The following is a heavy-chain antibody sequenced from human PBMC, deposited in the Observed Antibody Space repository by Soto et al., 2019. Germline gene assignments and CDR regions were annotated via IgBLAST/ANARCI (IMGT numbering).Heavy chain of an antibody. D-gene: IGHD3-22*01. J-gene: IGHJ4*02. CDR2: ISGSGSTI. Sequence: PGGSLRLSCAASGFTFSSYAVSWVRQAPGKGPEWISSISGSGSTIYDADSVKGRFTISRDNSKNTLYLQMSSLRAEDTAVYYCAKVFYYYDSSGYYYFDYWGQGTLVTVSS. V-gene: IGHV3-23*01. CDR1: GFTFSSYA. CDR3: AKVFYYYDSSGYYYFDY.